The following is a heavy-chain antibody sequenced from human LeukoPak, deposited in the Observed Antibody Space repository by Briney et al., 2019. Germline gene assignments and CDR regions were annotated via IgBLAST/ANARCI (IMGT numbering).Heavy chain of an antibody. J-gene: IGHJ5*02. CDR3: ARGFEDSSGTGWFDP. Sequence: SETLSLTCAVYGGSFSGYYWSWIRQPPGKGLEWIGEINHSGSTNYNPSLKSRVTISVDTSKNQFSVKLSSVTAADTAVYYCARGFEDSSGTGWFDPWGQGTLVTVSS. CDR2: INHSGST. D-gene: IGHD3-22*01. V-gene: IGHV4-34*01. CDR1: GGSFSGYY.